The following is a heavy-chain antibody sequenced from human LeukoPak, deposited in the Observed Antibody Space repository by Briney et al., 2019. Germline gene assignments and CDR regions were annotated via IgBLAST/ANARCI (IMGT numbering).Heavy chain of an antibody. V-gene: IGHV3-23*01. D-gene: IGHD4-17*01. J-gene: IGHJ4*02. CDR3: ANEIRPNDY. CDR1: DFDFSSHA. Sequence: GGSLRLSCAASDFDFSSHAMTWVRQAPGKGLEWVSAIGISGTKTYYGDSVKGRFLISGDNSKNTLYLQMNSLRVEDTAVHFCANEIRPNDYWGQGTLVTVAS. CDR2: IGISGTKT.